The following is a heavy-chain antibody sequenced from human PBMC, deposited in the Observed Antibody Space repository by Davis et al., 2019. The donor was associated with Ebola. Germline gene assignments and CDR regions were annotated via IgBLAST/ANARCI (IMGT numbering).Heavy chain of an antibody. CDR3: ARDIESRYDFWSGPSGMDV. J-gene: IGHJ6*02. D-gene: IGHD3-3*01. Sequence: AASVKVSCKASGYTFTSYGISWVRQAPGQGLEWMGIINPSGGSTSYAQKFQGSVTMTRDTSTSTVYMELSSLRSEDTAVYYCARDIESRYDFWSGPSGMDVWGQGTTVTVSS. CDR1: GYTFTSYG. V-gene: IGHV1-46*01. CDR2: INPSGGST.